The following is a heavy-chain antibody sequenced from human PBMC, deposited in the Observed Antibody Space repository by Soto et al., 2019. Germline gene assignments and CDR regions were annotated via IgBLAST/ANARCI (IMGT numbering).Heavy chain of an antibody. Sequence: ASVKVSCKASGYTFTSYDINWVRQATGQGLEWMGWMNPNSGNTGYAQKFQGRVTMTRNTSIGTAYMELSSLRSEDTAVYYCARTYYYYSSGYYLPSRDYGMDVWGQGTTVTVCS. D-gene: IGHD3-22*01. CDR2: MNPNSGNT. J-gene: IGHJ6*02. CDR3: ARTYYYYSSGYYLPSRDYGMDV. V-gene: IGHV1-8*01. CDR1: GYTFTSYD.